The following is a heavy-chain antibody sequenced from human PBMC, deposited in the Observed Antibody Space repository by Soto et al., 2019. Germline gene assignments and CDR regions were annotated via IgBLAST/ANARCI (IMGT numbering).Heavy chain of an antibody. D-gene: IGHD3-22*01. V-gene: IGHV3-30*18. CDR2: ISYDGSNK. CDR1: GNTFSSYG. CDR3: AKDIYYDSSGSSYYGMDV. Sequence: GGSLRLSCAASGNTFSSYGMHWVRQAPGKWLEWVAVISYDGSNKYYADSVKGRLTIARDNSKNTLYLQMSSLRAEDTAVYYCAKDIYYDSSGSSYYGMDVWGQGTTVTVSS. J-gene: IGHJ6*02.